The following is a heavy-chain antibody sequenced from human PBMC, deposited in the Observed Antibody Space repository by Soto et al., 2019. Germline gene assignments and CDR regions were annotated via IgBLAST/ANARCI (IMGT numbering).Heavy chain of an antibody. CDR3: ARSSFPGGNAFDI. J-gene: IGHJ3*02. D-gene: IGHD3-16*01. CDR2: IYYSGST. Sequence: SETLSLTCTVSGGSISSYYWSWIRQPPGKGLEWIGHIYYSGSTNYNPSLKSRDTISVDTSKNQFSLKLSSVTAADTAVYSCARSSFPGGNAFDIWGQGTMVTVSS. CDR1: GGSISSYY. V-gene: IGHV4-59*01.